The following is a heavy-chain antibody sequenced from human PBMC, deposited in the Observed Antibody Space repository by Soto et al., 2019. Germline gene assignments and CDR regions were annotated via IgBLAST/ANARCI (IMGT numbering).Heavy chain of an antibody. D-gene: IGHD2-15*01. CDR1: GFSITTSGEG. CDR3: AHKGGRGAAMDV. V-gene: IGHV2-5*02. CDR2: IYWDDDE. J-gene: IGHJ6*02. Sequence: QITLKESGPTLVKPTQTLTLTCTFSGFSITTSGEGVAWIRQPPGKALEWLALIYWDDDERYSPFLQSRVTITKDTCKNQVVLTMTNMDPVDTATYYCAHKGGRGAAMDVWGQGTTVTVSS.